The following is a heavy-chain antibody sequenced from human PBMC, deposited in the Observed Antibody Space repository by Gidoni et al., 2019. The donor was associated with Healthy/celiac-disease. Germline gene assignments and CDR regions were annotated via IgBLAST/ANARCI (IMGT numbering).Heavy chain of an antibody. Sequence: QLQLQESGPGLVKPSETLSLTCTVSGGSIRSSSYYWGWIRQPPGKGLEWIGSIYYSGSTYYNPSLKSRVTISVDTSKNQFSLKLSSVTAADTAVYYCARQRYDFWSGYSTEFDYWGQGTLVTVSS. CDR3: ARQRYDFWSGYSTEFDY. CDR1: GGSIRSSSYY. J-gene: IGHJ4*02. V-gene: IGHV4-39*01. CDR2: IYYSGST. D-gene: IGHD3-3*01.